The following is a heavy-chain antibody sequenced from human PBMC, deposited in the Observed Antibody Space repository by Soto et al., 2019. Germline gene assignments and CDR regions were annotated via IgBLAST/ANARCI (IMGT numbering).Heavy chain of an antibody. CDR2: INAGNGNT. D-gene: IGHD5-18*01. CDR3: ARVSAMVNYYYYGMDV. Sequence: ASVKVSCKASGYTFTSYAMHWVRQAPGQRLEWMGWINAGNGNTKYSQKLQGRVTITRDTSASTAYMELSSLRSEDTAVYYCARVSAMVNYYYYGMDVWGQGTTVTVSS. J-gene: IGHJ6*02. V-gene: IGHV1-3*01. CDR1: GYTFTSYA.